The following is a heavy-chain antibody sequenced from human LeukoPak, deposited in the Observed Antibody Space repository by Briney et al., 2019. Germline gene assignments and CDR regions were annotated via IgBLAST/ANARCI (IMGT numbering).Heavy chain of an antibody. V-gene: IGHV3-23*01. CDR1: GFSFDIYA. Sequence: GGSLRLSCAASGFSFDIYAMGWVRQAPGKGLEWVSVIGATGVDRHYADTVRGRFDISRDNSKNTLYLQMNSLRAEDTALYYCARDLGIGGSGFWGQGTLVTVSS. D-gene: IGHD3-22*01. J-gene: IGHJ4*02. CDR3: ARDLGIGGSGF. CDR2: IGATGVDR.